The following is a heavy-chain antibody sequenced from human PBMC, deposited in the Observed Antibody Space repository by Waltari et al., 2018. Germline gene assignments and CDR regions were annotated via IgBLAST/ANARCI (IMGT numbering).Heavy chain of an antibody. V-gene: IGHV1-69*01. J-gene: IGHJ6*02. D-gene: IGHD2-2*01. CDR2: INHIFATP. CDR1: GGTFSSNA. CDR3: AGAGSSTSTYSSFYGMAV. Sequence: QVQLVQSGAEVKKPGASVKVSCKASGGTFSSNAISWVRQAPGKGLEWIRRINHIFATPAYALQFPGRATINADQSTSKPDMELGSLRSEPTSVSSSAGAGSSTSTYSSFYGMAVWAQGTTVTVSS.